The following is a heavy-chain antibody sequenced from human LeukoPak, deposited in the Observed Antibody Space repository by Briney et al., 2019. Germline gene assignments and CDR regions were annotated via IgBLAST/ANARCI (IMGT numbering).Heavy chain of an antibody. Sequence: PGRSLRLSCAASGFNFTNYGMHWVRQAPGKGLEWVAVVSFDGSDEYYVDSVRGRFTVSRDNSENTLYLQMNSLRAEDTAVYYCARGPRAITGGPLDPWGQGTLVTVSS. CDR1: GFNFTNYG. V-gene: IGHV3-30*03. CDR2: VSFDGSDE. D-gene: IGHD1-14*01. J-gene: IGHJ5*02. CDR3: ARGPRAITGGPLDP.